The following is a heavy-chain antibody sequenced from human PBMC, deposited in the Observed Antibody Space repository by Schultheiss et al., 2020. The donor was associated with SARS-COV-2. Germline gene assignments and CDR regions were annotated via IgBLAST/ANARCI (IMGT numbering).Heavy chain of an antibody. CDR3: ARVEADPRRINRYYYYGMDV. V-gene: IGHV3-30-3*01. CDR1: GFTFSSYA. J-gene: IGHJ6*02. D-gene: IGHD1-14*01. Sequence: GGSLRLSCAASGFTFSSYAMHWVRQVPGKGLEWVAVISYDGSNKYYADSVKGRFTISRDNSKNTLYLQMNSLRDEDTAVYYCARVEADPRRINRYYYYGMDVWGQGTTVTVSS. CDR2: ISYDGSNK.